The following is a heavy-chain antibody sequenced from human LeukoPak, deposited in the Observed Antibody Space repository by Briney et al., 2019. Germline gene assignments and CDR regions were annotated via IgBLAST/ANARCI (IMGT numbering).Heavy chain of an antibody. Sequence: GGSLTLSCAASGFTFSSYAMSWVRQAPGKGLEWVSAISGSGGSTYYADSVKGRFTISRDNSKNTLYLQMNSLRAEDTAVYYCAKGPRGGNRNYFDYWGQGTLVTVSS. D-gene: IGHD4-23*01. CDR2: ISGSGGST. V-gene: IGHV3-23*01. CDR3: AKGPRGGNRNYFDY. J-gene: IGHJ4*02. CDR1: GFTFSSYA.